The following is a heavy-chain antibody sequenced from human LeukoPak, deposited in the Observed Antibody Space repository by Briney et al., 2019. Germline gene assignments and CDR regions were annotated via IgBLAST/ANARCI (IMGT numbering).Heavy chain of an antibody. J-gene: IGHJ4*02. Sequence: PSETLSLTCAVSGYSISSGYYWGWIRQPPGKGLEWIGSIYHSGSTYYNPSLKSRVTISVDTSKNQFSLKLSSVTAADTAVYYCARRNYGDLDYWGQGTLVTVSS. CDR2: IYHSGST. CDR1: GYSISSGYY. CDR3: ARRNYGDLDY. D-gene: IGHD3-16*01. V-gene: IGHV4-38-2*01.